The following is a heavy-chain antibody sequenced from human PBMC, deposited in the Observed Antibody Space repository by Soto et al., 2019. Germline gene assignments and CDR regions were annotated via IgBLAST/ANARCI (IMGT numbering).Heavy chain of an antibody. V-gene: IGHV3-23*01. CDR2: ISGSGGST. J-gene: IGHJ5*02. CDR1: GFTFSSYA. Sequence: GGSLRLSCAASGFTFSSYAMSWVRQAPGKGLEWVSAISGSGGSTYYADSVKGRFTISRDNSKNTLYLQMNSLRAEDTAVYYCARDLHDYVSFRFDPWGQGTLVTVSS. D-gene: IGHD3-16*01. CDR3: ARDLHDYVSFRFDP.